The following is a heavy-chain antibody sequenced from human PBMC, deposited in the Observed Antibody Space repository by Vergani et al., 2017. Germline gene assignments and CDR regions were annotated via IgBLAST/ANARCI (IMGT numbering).Heavy chain of an antibody. CDR1: GFTFSSYS. CDR2: ISSSSSYI. V-gene: IGHV3-21*01. D-gene: IGHD3-22*01. J-gene: IGHJ6*02. Sequence: EVQLLESGGGLVQPGGSLRLSCAASGFTFSSYSMNWVRQAPGKGLEWVSSISSSSSYIYYADSVKGRFTISRDNAKNSLYLQMNSLRAEDTAVYYCARGGYYXSSGYRPKPYYYYGMDVWGQGTTVTVSS. CDR3: ARGGYYXSSGYRPKPYYYYGMDV.